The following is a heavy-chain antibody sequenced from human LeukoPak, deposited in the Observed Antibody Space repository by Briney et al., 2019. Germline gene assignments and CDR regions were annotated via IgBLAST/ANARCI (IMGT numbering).Heavy chain of an antibody. CDR1: GFTFSTSA. D-gene: IGHD1-20*01. Sequence: GGSLRLSCAVSGFTFSTSATSWVRQIPGKGLEWVSAIAPNGGSREYRDSVKGRFTISRDNSKNTLFLQMDSLRDEDTALYYCAIRGISGTKYFQHWGQGTLVTVSS. V-gene: IGHV3-23*01. CDR2: IAPNGGSR. CDR3: AIRGISGTKYFQH. J-gene: IGHJ1*01.